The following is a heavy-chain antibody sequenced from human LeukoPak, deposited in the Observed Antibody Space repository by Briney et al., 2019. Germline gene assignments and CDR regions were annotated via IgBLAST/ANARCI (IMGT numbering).Heavy chain of an antibody. D-gene: IGHD6-19*01. CDR1: GFTFSSYD. J-gene: IGHJ3*02. Sequence: GGSLRLSCAASGFTFSSYDMHWVRQATGKGLEWVSAIGTAGDTYYPGSVKGRFTISRENAKNSLYLQMNSLRAGDTAVYYCARGAVAGPTENAFDIWGQGTMVTVSS. CDR3: ARGAVAGPTENAFDI. V-gene: IGHV3-13*01. CDR2: IGTAGDT.